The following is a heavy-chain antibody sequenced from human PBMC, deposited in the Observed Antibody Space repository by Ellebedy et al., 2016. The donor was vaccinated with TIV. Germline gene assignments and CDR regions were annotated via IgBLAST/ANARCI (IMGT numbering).Heavy chain of an antibody. CDR1: GGSISSGGYY. Sequence: SETLSLTXTVSGGSISSGGYYWSWIRQHPGKGLEWIGYIYYSGSTYYNPSLKSRVTISVDTSKNQFSLKLSSVTAADTAVYYCARGGEYTGLSASRGGPFDYWGQGTLVTVSS. CDR2: IYYSGST. CDR3: ARGGEYTGLSASRGGPFDY. V-gene: IGHV4-31*03. D-gene: IGHD3-10*01. J-gene: IGHJ4*02.